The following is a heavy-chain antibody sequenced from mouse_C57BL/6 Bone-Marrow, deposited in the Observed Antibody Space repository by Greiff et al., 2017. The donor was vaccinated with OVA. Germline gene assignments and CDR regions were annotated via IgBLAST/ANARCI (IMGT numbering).Heavy chain of an antibody. J-gene: IGHJ4*01. CDR3: AREGSYYSNYGYAMDY. CDR1: GYTFTSYW. D-gene: IGHD2-5*01. CDR2: IYPGSGSS. Sequence: QVQLQQPGAELVKPGASVKMSCKASGYTFTSYWITWVKQRPGQGLEWIGDIYPGSGSSNYNEKFKGKATLTVDTSSSTAYMQLSSRTSEDSAVYYCAREGSYYSNYGYAMDYWGQGTSVTVAS. V-gene: IGHV1-55*01.